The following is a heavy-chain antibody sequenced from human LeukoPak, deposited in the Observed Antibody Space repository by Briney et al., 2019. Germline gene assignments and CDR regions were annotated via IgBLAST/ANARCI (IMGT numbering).Heavy chain of an antibody. Sequence: GASVKVSCKASGYTFTSYYMHWVRQAPGQGLEWMGIINPSGGSTSYAQKFQGRVTMTRDTSTSTVYMELSSLRSEDTAVYYCAEALYGSGSYRAFDIWGQGTMVTVS. CDR2: INPSGGST. CDR1: GYTFTSYY. J-gene: IGHJ3*02. CDR3: AEALYGSGSYRAFDI. V-gene: IGHV1-46*01. D-gene: IGHD3-10*01.